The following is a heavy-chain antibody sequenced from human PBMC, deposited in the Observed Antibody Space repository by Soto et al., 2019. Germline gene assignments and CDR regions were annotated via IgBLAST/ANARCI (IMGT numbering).Heavy chain of an antibody. D-gene: IGHD2-15*01. J-gene: IGHJ4*02. CDR2: IYHSGNT. V-gene: IGHV4-38-2*01. CDR1: GYYSSVGYY. Sequence: PSETLSVSSAVLGYYSSVGYYWGWIRQTTGKGLEWIGSIYHSGNTYYNPSLKSRVSISLETSKHHFSLELTSVTAADTAVYHCARVKLACRGGFDYWRLGTLVTVSS. CDR3: ARVKLACRGGFDY.